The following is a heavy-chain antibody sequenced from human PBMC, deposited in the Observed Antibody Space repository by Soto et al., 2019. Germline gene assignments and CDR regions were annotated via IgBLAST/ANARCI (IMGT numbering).Heavy chain of an antibody. Sequence: EVQLVESGGGLVQPGGFLRLSCAASGFTFSSYSMNLVRQAPGKGLEWVSYISSSSSTIYYADSVKGRFTISRDNAKNTLHMQRKSPRAEDTAVYYSASLTPTDYRVPRTLVT. V-gene: IGHV3-48*01. D-gene: IGHD2-15*01. CDR2: ISSSSSTI. J-gene: IGHJ4*01. CDR3: ASLTPTDY. CDR1: GFTFSSYS.